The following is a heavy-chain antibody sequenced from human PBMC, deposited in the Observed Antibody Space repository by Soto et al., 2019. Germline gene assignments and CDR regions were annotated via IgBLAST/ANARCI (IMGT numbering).Heavy chain of an antibody. CDR2: ISWNSGSI. CDR3: AKAPRPSIGPRYFDY. V-gene: IGHV3-9*01. J-gene: IGHJ4*02. CDR1: GFTFDDYA. D-gene: IGHD2-21*01. Sequence: GGSLRLSCAASGFTFDDYAMHWVRQAPGKGLEWVSGISWNSGSIGYADSVKGRFTISRDNAKNSLYLQMNSLRAEDTALYYCAKAPRPSIGPRYFDYWGQGTLVTVSS.